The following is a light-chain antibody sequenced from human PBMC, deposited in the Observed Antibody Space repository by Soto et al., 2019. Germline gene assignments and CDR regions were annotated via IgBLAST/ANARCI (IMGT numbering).Light chain of an antibody. Sequence: QSVLTQPASVSGSPGQSITFSCTGTSSDIGVYNYVSWYQQHPGKAPKLMIYEVNNRPSGVSNRFSGSKSGNTASLTISGLQAEDEADYYCSSYTTSNTEVFGTGTKVTVL. CDR3: SSYTTSNTEV. CDR2: EVN. CDR1: SSDIGVYNY. J-gene: IGLJ1*01. V-gene: IGLV2-14*01.